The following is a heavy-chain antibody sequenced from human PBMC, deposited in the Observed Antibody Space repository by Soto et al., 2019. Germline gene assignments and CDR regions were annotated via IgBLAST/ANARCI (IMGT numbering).Heavy chain of an antibody. CDR2: IKQDGSEK. D-gene: IGHD3-3*01. CDR1: GFTFSSYW. J-gene: IGHJ5*02. CDR3: ARVPSYYYDFWSGYYQSGWFDP. V-gene: IGHV3-7*01. Sequence: GGSLRLSCAASGFTFSSYWMSWVRQAPGKGLEWVANIKQDGSEKYYVDSVKGRFTISRDNAKNSLYLQMNSLRAEDTAVYYCARVPSYYYDFWSGYYQSGWFDPWGQGTLVTVSS.